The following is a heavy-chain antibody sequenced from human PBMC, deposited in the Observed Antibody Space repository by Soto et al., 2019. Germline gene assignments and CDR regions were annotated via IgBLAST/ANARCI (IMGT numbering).Heavy chain of an antibody. CDR3: ARKFFMGRGGYHYYGMDV. V-gene: IGHV4-30-4*01. J-gene: IGHJ6*02. CDR2: IYYSGST. D-gene: IGHD3-10*01. Sequence: PSETLSLTCTVSGGSISSGDYYWSWIRQPPGKGLEWIGYIYYSGSTYYNPSLKSRVTISVDTSKNQFSLKLSSVTAADTAVYYCARKFFMGRGGYHYYGMDVWGQGTTVTVSS. CDR1: GGSISSGDYY.